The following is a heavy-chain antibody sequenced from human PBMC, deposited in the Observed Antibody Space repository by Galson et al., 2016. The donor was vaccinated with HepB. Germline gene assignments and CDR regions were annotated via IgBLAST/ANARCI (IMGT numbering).Heavy chain of an antibody. CDR3: AKGDSSGYFWSYLDS. Sequence: SLRLSCAASGFTFGSYAITWVRQAPGKGLEWVSSNSHTGATTYYADSVKGRFTISRDNSKNTLFLQMNRLRAEDTALYYCAKGDSSGYFWSYLDSWGQGTPVTVSS. CDR1: GFTFGSYA. J-gene: IGHJ4*02. CDR2: NSHTGATT. V-gene: IGHV3-23*01. D-gene: IGHD3-22*01.